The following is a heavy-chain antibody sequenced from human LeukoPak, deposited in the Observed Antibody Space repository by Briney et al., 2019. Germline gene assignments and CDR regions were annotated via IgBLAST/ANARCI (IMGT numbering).Heavy chain of an antibody. V-gene: IGHV4-39*07. CDR1: GGSISSSSYY. Sequence: SETLSLTCTVSGGSISSSSYYWGWIRQPPGKGLEWIGSIYYSGSTYYNPSLKSRVTISVDTSKNQFSLKLSSVTAADTAVYYCASPYPYCSGGSCSTGDCWGQGTLVTVSS. J-gene: IGHJ4*02. CDR3: ASPYPYCSGGSCSTGDC. CDR2: IYYSGST. D-gene: IGHD2-15*01.